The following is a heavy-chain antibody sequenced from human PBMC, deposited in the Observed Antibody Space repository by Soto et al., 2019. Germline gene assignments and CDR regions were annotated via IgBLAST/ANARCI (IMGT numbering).Heavy chain of an antibody. CDR3: VREGGYCSGGGCRYFDY. CDR2: INTGRYI. CDR1: GFIFSTYS. D-gene: IGHD2-15*01. V-gene: IGHV3-21*01. J-gene: IGHJ4*02. Sequence: EVQLVESGGGLVKPGGSLRLSCAASGFIFSTYSMNWVRQAPGEGLERVSSINTGRYIYDAASVKGRFTISSDNAKSSLYLQMNSLRDEDTAVYYCVREGGYCSGGGCRYFDYWGQGTLVTVSS.